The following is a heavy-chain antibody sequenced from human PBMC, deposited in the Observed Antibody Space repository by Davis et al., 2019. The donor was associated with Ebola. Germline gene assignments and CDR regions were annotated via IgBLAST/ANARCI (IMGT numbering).Heavy chain of an antibody. CDR3: AREGGRYYDSSGYVFDI. D-gene: IGHD3-22*01. Sequence: ASVKVSCKASGYRFTSYYMHWVRQAPGQGLEWMGIINPITGGTSYAQNFQVRVNMTRDTSTSTVYMGVSSLRSEDTAVYYCAREGGRYYDSSGYVFDIWGQGTMVKVSS. V-gene: IGHV1-46*01. CDR1: GYRFTSYY. J-gene: IGHJ3*02. CDR2: INPITGGT.